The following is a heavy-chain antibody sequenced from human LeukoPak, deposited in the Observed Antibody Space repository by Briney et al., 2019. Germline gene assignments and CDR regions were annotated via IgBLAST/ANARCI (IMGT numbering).Heavy chain of an antibody. Sequence: SETLSLTCAVYGGSFSGYYWSWIRQPPGMGLEWIGEINHSGSTNYNPSLKSRVTISVDTSKNQFSLKLSSVTAADTAVYYCARSHYYDSSGSHNNWFDPWGQGTLVTVSS. CDR2: INHSGST. D-gene: IGHD3-22*01. J-gene: IGHJ5*02. CDR1: GGSFSGYY. CDR3: ARSHYYDSSGSHNNWFDP. V-gene: IGHV4-34*01.